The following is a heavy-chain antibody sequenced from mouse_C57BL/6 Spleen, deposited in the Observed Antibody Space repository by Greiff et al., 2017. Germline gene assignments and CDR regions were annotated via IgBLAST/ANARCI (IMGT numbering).Heavy chain of an antibody. Sequence: QVQLQQSGAELARPGASVKLSCKASGYTFTSYGISWVKQRTGQGLEWIGEIYTRSSNTSYNEKFKGKATLTADKTSSTAYMELRSLASEDSSVYLCERANYGSSPWGQGTTLTVSS. CDR3: ERANYGSSP. CDR1: GYTFTSYG. V-gene: IGHV1-81*01. D-gene: IGHD1-1*01. J-gene: IGHJ2*01. CDR2: IYTRSSNT.